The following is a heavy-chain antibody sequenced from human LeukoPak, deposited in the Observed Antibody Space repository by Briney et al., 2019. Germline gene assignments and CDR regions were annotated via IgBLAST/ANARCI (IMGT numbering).Heavy chain of an antibody. CDR2: INGSSSRK. CDR1: GLTFSSYA. J-gene: IGHJ4*02. V-gene: IGHV3-23*01. D-gene: IGHD2-2*02. CDR3: AKLWSDIVLVPAAISFDY. Sequence: PGGSLRLSRAASGLTFSSYAMSWVRQAPGKGLEWVSAINGSSSRKYYADSVKGRFTISTDNSKNTIYLQMNSLTAEDTAVYYCAKLWSDIVLVPAAISFDYWGQGTLVTVSS.